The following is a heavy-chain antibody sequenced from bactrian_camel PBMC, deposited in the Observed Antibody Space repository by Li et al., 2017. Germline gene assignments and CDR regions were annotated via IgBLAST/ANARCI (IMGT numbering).Heavy chain of an antibody. CDR1: GNLYNLNC. CDR3: AADVGSMSGNCQPNY. J-gene: IGHJ4*01. Sequence: QVQLVESGGGSVQAGGSLRLSCAASGNLYNLNCLGWFRQAPGMEREQVAAFIYTFHRTTRYADSVKGRFTISRDDAKNTMYLQMNNLQPEDTAMYYCAADVGSMSGNCQPNYWGQGTQVTVS. CDR2: IYTFHRTT. D-gene: IGHD6*01. V-gene: IGHV3S54*01.